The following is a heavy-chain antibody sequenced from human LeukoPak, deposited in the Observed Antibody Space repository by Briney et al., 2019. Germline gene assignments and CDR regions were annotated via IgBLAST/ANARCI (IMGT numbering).Heavy chain of an antibody. D-gene: IGHD2-21*01. Sequence: GGSLRLSCAASGFSFSEYSVNWVRQSPGKGPEWLSYIGPGSDTISYADSVRGRLTISRDNAKNSLYLQMNSLRANDTALYYCERDHLWFLDYWGQGTLVTVSS. CDR1: GFSFSEYS. CDR3: ERDHLWFLDY. V-gene: IGHV3-48*04. CDR2: IGPGSDTI. J-gene: IGHJ4*02.